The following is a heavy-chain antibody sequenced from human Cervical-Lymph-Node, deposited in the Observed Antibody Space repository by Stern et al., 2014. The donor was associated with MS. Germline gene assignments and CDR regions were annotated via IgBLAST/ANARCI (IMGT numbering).Heavy chain of an antibody. CDR3: AKDPGYSYEDY. Sequence: QVQLVESGGGVVQPGRSLRLSCAASGFTFSSYGMHWVRQGPGKGLEWVAVISYDGSNKYYADSVKGRFTISRDNSKNTLYLQMNSLRAEDTAVYYCAKDPGYSYEDYWGQGTLVTVSS. J-gene: IGHJ4*02. CDR1: GFTFSSYG. V-gene: IGHV3-30*18. CDR2: ISYDGSNK. D-gene: IGHD5-18*01.